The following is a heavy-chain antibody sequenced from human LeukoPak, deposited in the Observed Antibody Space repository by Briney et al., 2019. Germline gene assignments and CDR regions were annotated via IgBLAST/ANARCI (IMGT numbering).Heavy chain of an antibody. CDR3: VRDGGVGGYDLLDY. CDR1: GSTFSNYW. Sequence: GGSLRLSCAASGSTFSNYWMTWVRQAPGKGLEWVAHINQDGSEEHYMDSAKARFTISRDNAKNSLSLQMNSLRAEDTAVYYCVRDGGVGGYDLLDYWGQGTLVTVSS. J-gene: IGHJ4*02. D-gene: IGHD5-12*01. V-gene: IGHV3-7*01. CDR2: INQDGSEE.